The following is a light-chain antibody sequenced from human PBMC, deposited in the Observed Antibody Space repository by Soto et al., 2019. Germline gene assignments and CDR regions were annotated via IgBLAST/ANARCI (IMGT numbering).Light chain of an antibody. CDR2: GAS. CDR1: QSVSSN. CDR3: QQYNNWPKT. V-gene: IGKV3-15*01. J-gene: IGKJ1*01. Sequence: ENVLYQYPGTLSLTPGERATLSCRASQSVSSNLAWYQQKPGQAPRLLIYGASTRATGIPARFSGSGSGTEFTLTISSLQSEDFAVYYCQQYNNWPKTFGQGTKVDIK.